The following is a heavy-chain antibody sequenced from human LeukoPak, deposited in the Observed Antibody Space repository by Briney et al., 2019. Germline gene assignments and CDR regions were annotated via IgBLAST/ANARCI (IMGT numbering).Heavy chain of an antibody. D-gene: IGHD6-13*01. CDR1: GGSITSSNYY. Sequence: SETLSLTCTVSGGSITSSNYYWGWIRQPPGKGLEWIGSIFYTGSTHYNPSLESRVTIFVDTSKNQFSLRLTSVTAADTAVYYCARRPAGYTIDYWGQGTLVTVSS. CDR2: IFYTGST. J-gene: IGHJ4*02. CDR3: ARRPAGYTIDY. V-gene: IGHV4-39*01.